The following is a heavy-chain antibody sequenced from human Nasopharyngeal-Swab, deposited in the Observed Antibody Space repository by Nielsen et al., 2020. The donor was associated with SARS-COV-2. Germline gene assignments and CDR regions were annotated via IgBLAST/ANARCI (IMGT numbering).Heavy chain of an antibody. V-gene: IGHV1-69*13. J-gene: IGHJ6*03. Sequence: SVKVSCKASGGTFSSYAISWVRQATGQGLEWMGGIIPIFGTANYAQKFQGRVTITADESTSTAYMELSSLRSEDTAVYYCARDRLPYYYYYMDVWGKGTTVTVSS. CDR1: GGTFSSYA. CDR3: ARDRLPYYYYYMDV. D-gene: IGHD5-18*01. CDR2: IIPIFGTA.